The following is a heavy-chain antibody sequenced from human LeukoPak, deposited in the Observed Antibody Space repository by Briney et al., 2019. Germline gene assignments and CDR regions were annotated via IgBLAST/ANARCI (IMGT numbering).Heavy chain of an antibody. D-gene: IGHD3-10*01. V-gene: IGHV1-46*01. CDR3: ACYSGSYRDYYYYMDV. CDR1: GYTFTSYY. Sequence: ASVKVSCKASGYTFTSYYMHWVRQAPGQGLEWMGIINPSGGSTSYAQKFQGRVTMTRDTSTSTVYMELSSLRSEDTAVYYCACYSGSYRDYYYYMDVWGKGTTVTISS. CDR2: INPSGGST. J-gene: IGHJ6*03.